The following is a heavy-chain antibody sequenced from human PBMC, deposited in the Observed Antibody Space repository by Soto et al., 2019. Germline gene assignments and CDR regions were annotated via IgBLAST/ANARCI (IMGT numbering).Heavy chain of an antibody. CDR1: GGSFSGYY. D-gene: IGHD4-17*01. J-gene: IGHJ1*01. CDR2: VNHIGIT. Sequence: QVQLQQWGAGLLKPSETLSLTCAVYGGSFSGYYWSWIRQTPGKGLEWIGEVNHIGITNYSPSLKSRVTISADISRNQFSLKLSSVIVADTAIYYCARKGALLIGDQGVYFQHWGQGTPVTVSS. V-gene: IGHV4-34*01. CDR3: ARKGALLIGDQGVYFQH.